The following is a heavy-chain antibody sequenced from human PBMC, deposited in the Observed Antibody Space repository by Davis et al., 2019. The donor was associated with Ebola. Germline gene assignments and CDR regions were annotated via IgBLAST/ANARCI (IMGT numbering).Heavy chain of an antibody. CDR1: GFTFSGSA. Sequence: PGGSLRLSCAASGFTFSGSAMHWVRQASGKGLEWVGRIRSKANSYATAYAASVKGRFTISRDDSKNTAYLQMNSLKTEDTAVYYCTRHRVDRDYYYGMDVWGQGTTVTVSS. CDR3: TRHRVDRDYYYGMDV. V-gene: IGHV3-73*01. D-gene: IGHD2-15*01. CDR2: IRSKANSYAT. J-gene: IGHJ6*02.